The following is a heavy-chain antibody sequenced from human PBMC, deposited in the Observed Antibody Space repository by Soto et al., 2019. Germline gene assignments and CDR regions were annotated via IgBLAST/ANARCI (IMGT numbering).Heavy chain of an antibody. CDR2: IIPIFGTA. CDR3: ARSSGYCSGGSCYPTYNWFDP. V-gene: IGHV1-69*13. J-gene: IGHJ5*02. CDR1: GGTFSSYA. Sequence: SVKVSCKASGGTFSSYAISWVRQAPGQGLEWIGGIIPIFGTANYAQKFQGRVTITADESTSTAYMELSSLRSEDTAVYYCARSSGYCSGGSCYPTYNWFDPWGQGTLVTVS. D-gene: IGHD2-15*01.